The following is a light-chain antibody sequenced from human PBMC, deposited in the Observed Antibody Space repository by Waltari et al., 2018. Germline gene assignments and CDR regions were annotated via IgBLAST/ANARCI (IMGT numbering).Light chain of an antibody. CDR1: GSDVGGYLY. J-gene: IGLJ1*01. Sequence: QSALTQPRSVSGSPGQSVTISCTGSGSDVGGYLYVPWYHHHPGRAPKVVIYDVDKRPSGVPDRFSGSQSGKTASLTISGLQAEDEGDYYCCSYAGRYTFVFGSGTRVTVL. CDR2: DVD. V-gene: IGLV2-11*01. CDR3: CSYAGRYTFV.